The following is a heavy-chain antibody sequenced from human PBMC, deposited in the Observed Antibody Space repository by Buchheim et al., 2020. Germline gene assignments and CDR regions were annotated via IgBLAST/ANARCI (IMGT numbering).Heavy chain of an antibody. D-gene: IGHD3-10*01. Sequence: QVQLQESGPGLVKPSQILSLTCAVSGGSISSGGYSWSWIRQPPGKGLEWIGYIYHSGSTYYNPSLKSRVTISVDRSKNQFSLKLSSVTAADTAVYYCARGGHYYGSGSYFDYWGQGTL. V-gene: IGHV4-30-2*01. CDR2: IYHSGST. CDR3: ARGGHYYGSGSYFDY. CDR1: GGSISSGGYS. J-gene: IGHJ4*02.